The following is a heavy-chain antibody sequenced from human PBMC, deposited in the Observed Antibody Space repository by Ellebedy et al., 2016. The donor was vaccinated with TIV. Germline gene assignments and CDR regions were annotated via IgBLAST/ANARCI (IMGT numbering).Heavy chain of an antibody. J-gene: IGHJ6*02. V-gene: IGHV3-11*06. CDR1: EFTFSDYH. Sequence: GESLKISCAASEFTFSDYHMSWIRQAPGKGLEWVSYISTSSSSTNYADSVKGRFTISRDDAKNSLYLQMNSLRAEDTAGYYCARGRVVRGVISYYYGMDVWGQGTTVTVSS. D-gene: IGHD3-10*01. CDR3: ARGRVVRGVISYYYGMDV. CDR2: ISTSSSST.